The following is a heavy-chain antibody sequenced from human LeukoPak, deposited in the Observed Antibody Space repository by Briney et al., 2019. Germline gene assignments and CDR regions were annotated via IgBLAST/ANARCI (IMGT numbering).Heavy chain of an antibody. V-gene: IGHV3-11*05. D-gene: IGHD2-2*03. Sequence: GGSLRLSCAASGFXFSDYYMSWIRQAPGKGREWVSYISSSSSYTNYADSVKGRFTISRDNAKNSLYLQMNSLRAEDTAVYYCARDPDGGYCSSTSCRIGWFDPWGQGTLVTVSS. J-gene: IGHJ5*02. CDR2: ISSSSSYT. CDR3: ARDPDGGYCSSTSCRIGWFDP. CDR1: GFXFSDYY.